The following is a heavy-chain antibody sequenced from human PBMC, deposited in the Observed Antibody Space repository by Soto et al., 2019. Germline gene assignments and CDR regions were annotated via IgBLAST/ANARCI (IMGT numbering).Heavy chain of an antibody. CDR3: VQANWGYYYYGMDV. V-gene: IGHV3-30*04. Sequence: GGSLRLSCAASGFTFSSYAMHWVRQAPGKGLEWVAVISYDGSNKYYADSVKGRFTISRDNSKNTLYLQMNSLRAEDTAVYYCVQANWGYYYYGMDVWGQGTTVTVSS. CDR2: ISYDGSNK. J-gene: IGHJ6*02. D-gene: IGHD7-27*01. CDR1: GFTFSSYA.